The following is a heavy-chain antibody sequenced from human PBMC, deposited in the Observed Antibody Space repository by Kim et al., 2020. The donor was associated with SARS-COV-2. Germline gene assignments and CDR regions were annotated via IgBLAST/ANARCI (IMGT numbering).Heavy chain of an antibody. CDR2: I. CDR3: AAGYSYDY. Sequence: ISYAGSVKGRFPISRADAENSLYLQINSLRAEDTAIYYCAAGYSYDYWGQGTLVTVSS. V-gene: IGHV3-11*01. J-gene: IGHJ4*02. D-gene: IGHD5-18*01.